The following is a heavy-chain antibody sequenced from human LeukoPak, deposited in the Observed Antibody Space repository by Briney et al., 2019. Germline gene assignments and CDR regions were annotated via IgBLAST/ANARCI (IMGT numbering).Heavy chain of an antibody. J-gene: IGHJ4*02. CDR3: AKGETVSTSPFDH. D-gene: IGHD5/OR15-5a*01. CDR2: IFYNEDA. V-gene: IGHV4-59*01. CDR1: GASMSHFY. Sequence: SETLSLTCAVSGASMSHFYWNWFRQPPGKGLEWIGSIFYNEDANYNPPVKSRVTMSVDTSKSQFSLRLTSVTAADTAVYFCAKGETVSTSPFDHWGQGILVTVSS.